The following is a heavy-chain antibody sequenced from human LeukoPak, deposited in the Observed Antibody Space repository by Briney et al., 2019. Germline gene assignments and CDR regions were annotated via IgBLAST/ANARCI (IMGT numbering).Heavy chain of an antibody. CDR1: GFTFDDYA. Sequence: GGSLRLSCAASGFTFDDYAMHWVRQAPGKGLEWVSGISWNSGSIGYADSVKGRFTISRDNAKNSLYLQMNSLRAEDMALYYCAKAMMTTVTTGAFDIWGQGTMVTVSS. D-gene: IGHD4-17*01. CDR3: AKAMMTTVTTGAFDI. J-gene: IGHJ3*02. V-gene: IGHV3-9*03. CDR2: ISWNSGSI.